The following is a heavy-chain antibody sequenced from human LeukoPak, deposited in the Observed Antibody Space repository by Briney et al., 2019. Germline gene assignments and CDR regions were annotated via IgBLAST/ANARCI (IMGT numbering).Heavy chain of an antibody. V-gene: IGHV3-23*01. J-gene: IGHJ4*02. CDR2: ISGTGGST. D-gene: IGHD5-12*01. Sequence: PGGSLRLSCAASGCTFSSDVMNWVRQAPGKGLEWVSGISGTGGSTFYADSVKGRFTISRDDSKNTLYLQMNSLRAEDTAVYYCARANSGYLYYFDYWVQGTLVTVSS. CDR3: ARANSGYLYYFDY. CDR1: GCTFSSDV.